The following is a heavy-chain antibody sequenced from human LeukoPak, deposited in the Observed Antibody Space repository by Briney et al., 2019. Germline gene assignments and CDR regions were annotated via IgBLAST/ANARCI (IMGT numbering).Heavy chain of an antibody. V-gene: IGHV4-59*08. D-gene: IGHD3-9*01. CDR3: ARQRLWYYDILTGYPGAFDI. J-gene: IGHJ3*02. Sequence: PSETLSLTCTISGDSINSYYWSWIRQPPGKGLEWIGYIYYSGSTNYNPSLKSRVTISVDTSKNQFSLKLSSVTAADTAVYYCARQRLWYYDILTGYPGAFDIWGQGTMVTVSS. CDR2: IYYSGST. CDR1: GDSINSYY.